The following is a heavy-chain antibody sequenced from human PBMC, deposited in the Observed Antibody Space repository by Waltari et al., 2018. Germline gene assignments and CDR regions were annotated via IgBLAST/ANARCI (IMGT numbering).Heavy chain of an antibody. V-gene: IGHV3-30*09. CDR2: ISYNERNI. CDR1: AFTFSSYA. CDR3: ARDYCDRTNCHGMDV. D-gene: IGHD3-22*01. J-gene: IGHJ6*02. Sequence: QVQLVESGGGVVQPGRSLRLSCAPPAFTFSSYAIHWVRQAPGKGLDGVAVISYNERNIYYVDSVKGRFAISRDNSKKMLYLQMNSLRPEDTAVYYCARDYCDRTNCHGMDVWGQGTTVTVSS.